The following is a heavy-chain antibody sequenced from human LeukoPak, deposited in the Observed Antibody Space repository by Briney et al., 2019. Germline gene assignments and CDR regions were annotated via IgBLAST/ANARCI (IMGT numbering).Heavy chain of an antibody. CDR3: ARGRYFDWLWDPGFDY. J-gene: IGHJ4*02. Sequence: GGSLRLSCAASGFTFSSYWMSWVRQAPGKGLEWVANIKQDGSEKYYVDSVKGRFTISRDNAKNSLYLQMNSLRAEDTAVYYCARGRYFDWLWDPGFDYWGQGTLVTVSS. D-gene: IGHD3-9*01. CDR1: GFTFSSYW. CDR2: IKQDGSEK. V-gene: IGHV3-7*01.